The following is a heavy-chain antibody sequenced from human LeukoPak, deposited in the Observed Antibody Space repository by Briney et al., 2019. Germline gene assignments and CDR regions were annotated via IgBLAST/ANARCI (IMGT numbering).Heavy chain of an antibody. CDR1: GGSFSGYY. Sequence: SETLSLTCAVYGGSFSGYYWSWIRQPPGKGLEWIGEINHGGSTNYNPSLKSRVTISVDTSKNQFSLKLSSVTAADTAVYYCARLAGYCSGGSCQFDYWGQGTLVTVSS. CDR2: INHGGST. V-gene: IGHV4-34*01. D-gene: IGHD2-15*01. J-gene: IGHJ4*02. CDR3: ARLAGYCSGGSCQFDY.